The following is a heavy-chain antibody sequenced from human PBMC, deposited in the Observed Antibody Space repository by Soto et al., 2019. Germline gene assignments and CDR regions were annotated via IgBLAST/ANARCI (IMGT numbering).Heavy chain of an antibody. V-gene: IGHV3-43D*04. CDR3: GKDIRRGPTKNSGLRNGPDY. Sequence: PGGSLRLSCAASGFTFDEDAMHWVRQPPGKGLEWVSLISWDGSNRYYADSVQGRFTISREKSKYSLYLEMNSLRPEDTALYYCGKDIRRGPTKNSGLRNGPDYWG. CDR1: GFTFDEDA. J-gene: IGHJ4*01. D-gene: IGHD2-21*01. CDR2: ISWDGSNR.